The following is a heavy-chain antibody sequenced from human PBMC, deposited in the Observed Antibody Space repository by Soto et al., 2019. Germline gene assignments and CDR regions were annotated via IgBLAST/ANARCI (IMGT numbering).Heavy chain of an antibody. CDR3: AKDHSSNMWSGTWYDY. D-gene: IGHD2-2*01. CDR1: GFIFTDYA. Sequence: QAGGSLRLSCTASGFIFTDYAMHWVRQVPGKGLEWVSSVGWNSRNIQYADSVKGRFTISRDNAKNCLYLQMNSLRPEDTALYHCAKDHSSNMWSGTWYDYWGQGTLVTVSS. V-gene: IGHV3-9*01. CDR2: VGWNSRNI. J-gene: IGHJ1*01.